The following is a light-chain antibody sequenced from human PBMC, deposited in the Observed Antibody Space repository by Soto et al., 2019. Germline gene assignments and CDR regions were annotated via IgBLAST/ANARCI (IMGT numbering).Light chain of an antibody. CDR1: QSISSN. J-gene: IGKJ3*01. CDR3: QQYNKWPLFT. V-gene: IGKV3-15*01. Sequence: IVMTQSPATLSVSPGQRATLSCRASQSISSNLAWYQQRPGQAPRLLIYGASTMATGVPARFSGSGSGTDFVLTISSLQSEDFAIYYCQQYNKWPLFTFGPGTRVDI. CDR2: GAS.